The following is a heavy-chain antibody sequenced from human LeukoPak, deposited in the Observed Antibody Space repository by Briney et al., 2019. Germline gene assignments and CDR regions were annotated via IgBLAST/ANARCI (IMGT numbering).Heavy chain of an antibody. Sequence: SETLSLTCAVYGGSLSGYYWSWIRQPPGKGLEWIGEINHSGSTNYNPSLKSRVTISVDTSKNQFSLKLSSVTAADTAVYYCARGRIVVTKYGGNWFDHWGQGTLVTVSS. V-gene: IGHV4-34*01. D-gene: IGHD5-12*01. CDR2: INHSGST. CDR1: GGSLSGYY. J-gene: IGHJ5*02. CDR3: ARGRIVVTKYGGNWFDH.